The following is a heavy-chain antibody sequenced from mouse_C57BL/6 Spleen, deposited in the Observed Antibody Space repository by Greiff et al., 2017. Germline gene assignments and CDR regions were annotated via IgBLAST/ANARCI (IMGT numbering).Heavy chain of an antibody. J-gene: IGHJ4*01. CDR1: GYTFTDYY. D-gene: IGHD1-1*01. Sequence: VQLQQSGPELVKPGASVKISCKASGYTFTDYYMNWVKQSHGKSLEWIGDINPNNGGTSYNQKFKGKATLTVDKSSSTAYMELRSLTSEDSAVYYCAREGITTVVAEGYAMDYWGQGTSVTVSS. V-gene: IGHV1-26*01. CDR2: INPNNGGT. CDR3: AREGITTVVAEGYAMDY.